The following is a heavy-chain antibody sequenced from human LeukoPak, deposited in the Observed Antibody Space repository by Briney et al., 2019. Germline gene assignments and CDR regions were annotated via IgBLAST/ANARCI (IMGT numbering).Heavy chain of an antibody. CDR2: ISSSSSYI. D-gene: IGHD2-21*01. CDR3: ARDFVVGSPNWFDP. Sequence: GGSLRLSCAASGFTFSSYSMNWVRQAPGKELEWVSSISSSSSYIYYADSVKGRFTISRDNAKNSLYLQMNSLRAEDTAVYYCARDFVVGSPNWFDPWGQGTLVTVSS. CDR1: GFTFSSYS. J-gene: IGHJ5*02. V-gene: IGHV3-21*01.